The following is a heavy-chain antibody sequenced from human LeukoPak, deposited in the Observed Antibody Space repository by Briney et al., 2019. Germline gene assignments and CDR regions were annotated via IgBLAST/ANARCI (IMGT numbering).Heavy chain of an antibody. D-gene: IGHD5-24*01. CDR2: IRYEGNIK. CDR3: AKDYNYGFDY. J-gene: IGHJ4*02. V-gene: IGHV3-30*02. Sequence: GGSLRLSCAASASSFRYNGMHWVRHAPGKGLEWVAFIRYEGNIKSYADSVKGRFTISRDNFNNILYLQMNSLRAEDTAVYYCAKDYNYGFDYWGQGAQVTVSA. CDR1: ASSFRYNG.